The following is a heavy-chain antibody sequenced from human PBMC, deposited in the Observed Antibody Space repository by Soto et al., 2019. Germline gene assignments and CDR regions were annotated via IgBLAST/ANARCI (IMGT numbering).Heavy chain of an antibody. V-gene: IGHV3-21*01. Sequence: PWGSLRLSCLGSGFTFSTDSINWFRQAPGKGLEWVSSISSRSDIYYADSVKGRFTISRDNAKNSVSLQRNSLRAEDTAVYYCELGYTASPVEDGVDVW. D-gene: IGHD3-9*01. CDR3: ELGYTASPVEDGVDV. CDR1: GFTFSTDS. J-gene: IGHJ6*01. CDR2: ISSRSDI.